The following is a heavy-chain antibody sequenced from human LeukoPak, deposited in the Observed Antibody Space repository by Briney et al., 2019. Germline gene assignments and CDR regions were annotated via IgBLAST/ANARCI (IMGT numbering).Heavy chain of an antibody. CDR2: IYYSGST. J-gene: IGHJ6*02. V-gene: IGHV4-31*03. CDR3: ARDLRTTVTTHSDYYYYGMDV. Sequence: SQTLSLTCTVSGGSISSGGYYWSWIRQHPGKGLEWIGYIYYSGSTYYNPSLKSRVTISVDTSKNQFSLKLSSVTAADTAVYYCARDLRTTVTTHSDYYYYGMDVWGQGTTVTVSS. CDR1: GGSISSGGYY. D-gene: IGHD4-17*01.